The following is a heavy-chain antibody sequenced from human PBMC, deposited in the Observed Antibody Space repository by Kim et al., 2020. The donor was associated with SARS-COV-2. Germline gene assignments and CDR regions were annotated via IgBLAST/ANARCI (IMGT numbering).Heavy chain of an antibody. CDR3: ARDGGHSSSSMDY. V-gene: IGHV3-33*01. J-gene: IGHJ4*02. CDR2: IRYDGSNK. CDR1: GFTFSSYG. D-gene: IGHD6-6*01. Sequence: GGSLRLSCAASGFTFSSYGMHWVRQAPGKGLEWVAVIRYDGSNKYYADSVKGRFTISRDNSKNTLYLQMNSLRAEDTAVYYCARDGGHSSSSMDYWGQGTLVTVSS.